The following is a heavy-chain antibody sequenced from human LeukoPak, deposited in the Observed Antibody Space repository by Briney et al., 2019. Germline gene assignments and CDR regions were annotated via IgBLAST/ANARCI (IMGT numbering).Heavy chain of an antibody. V-gene: IGHV1-2*02. CDR1: GYTFTGYY. J-gene: IGHJ4*02. CDR3: ARGGASPLYGWGSPLTFDY. CDR2: INPNSGGT. Sequence: GASVKVSCKASGYTFTGYYMHWVRQAPGQGLEWMGWINPNSGGTNSAQTFQGRVTMTRDTSISTAYLELSRLRSADSAVYYRARGGASPLYGWGSPLTFDYGRRGTRVTVS. D-gene: IGHD3-10*01.